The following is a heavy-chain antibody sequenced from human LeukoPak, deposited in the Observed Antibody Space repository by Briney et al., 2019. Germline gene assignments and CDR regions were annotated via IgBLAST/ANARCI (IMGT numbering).Heavy chain of an antibody. Sequence: GGSLRLSCAASGFTFHDYSMHWVRQAPGKGLEWVSGISWNSGGIAYADSVKGRFTISRDNAKNSLYLQMNSLRAEDTALYYCAKVYESHDFWSGYYDYWGQGTLVTVSS. D-gene: IGHD3-3*01. J-gene: IGHJ4*02. V-gene: IGHV3-9*01. CDR1: GFTFHDYS. CDR2: ISWNSGGI. CDR3: AKVYESHDFWSGYYDY.